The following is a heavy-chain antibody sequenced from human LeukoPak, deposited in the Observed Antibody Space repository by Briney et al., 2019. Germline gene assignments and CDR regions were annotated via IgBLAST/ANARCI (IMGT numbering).Heavy chain of an antibody. CDR2: IYYSGST. D-gene: IGHD3-10*01. V-gene: IGHV4-59*01. CDR1: GGSISSYY. Sequence: SETLSLTCTVSGGSISSYYWSWIRQPPGKGLEWIGYIYYSGSTNYNPSLKSRVTISVDTSKNQFSLKLSSVTAADTAVYYCARAATMVREYDYWGQGTLVTVSS. J-gene: IGHJ4*02. CDR3: ARAATMVREYDY.